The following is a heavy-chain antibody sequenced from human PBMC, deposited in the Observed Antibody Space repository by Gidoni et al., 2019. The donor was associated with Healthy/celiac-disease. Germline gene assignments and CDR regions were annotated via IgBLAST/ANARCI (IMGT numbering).Heavy chain of an antibody. V-gene: IGHV3-49*03. J-gene: IGHJ5*02. CDR1: GFTFGDYA. CDR3: TREGVVVPAAIVWFDP. CDR2: IRSKAYGGTT. D-gene: IGHD2-2*02. Sequence: EVQLVESGGGLVQPGRSLRLSCTASGFTFGDYAMSWFRQAPGKGLEWVGFIRSKAYGGTTEYAASVKGRFTISRDDSKSIAYLQMNSLKTEDTAVYYCTREGVVVPAAIVWFDPWGQGTLVTVSS.